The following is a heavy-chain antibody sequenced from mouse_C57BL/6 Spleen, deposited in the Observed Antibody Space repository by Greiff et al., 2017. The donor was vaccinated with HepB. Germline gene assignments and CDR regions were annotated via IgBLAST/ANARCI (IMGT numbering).Heavy chain of an antibody. J-gene: IGHJ4*01. D-gene: IGHD1-1*01. V-gene: IGHV1-26*01. CDR1: GYTFTDYY. Sequence: VQLQQSGPELVKPGASVKISCKASGYTFTDYYMNWVKQSHGKSLEWIGDINPNNGGTSYNQKFKGKATLTVDKSSSTAYMEIRSLTSEDSAVYYWARHYGVPYYYAMDYWGQGTSVTVSS. CDR2: INPNNGGT. CDR3: ARHYGVPYYYAMDY.